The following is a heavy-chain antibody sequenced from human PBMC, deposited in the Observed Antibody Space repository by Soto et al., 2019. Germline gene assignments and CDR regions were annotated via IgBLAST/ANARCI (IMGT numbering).Heavy chain of an antibody. J-gene: IGHJ6*02. CDR1: GFTFSSYA. D-gene: IGHD2-15*01. Sequence: RLSCAASGFTFSSYAMHWVRQAPGKGLEWVAVISYDGSNKYYADSVKGRFTISRDNSKNTLYLQMNSLRAEDTAVYYCATSLYCSGGSCQLDYYGMDVCGQGTTVTVSS. V-gene: IGHV3-30-3*01. CDR3: ATSLYCSGGSCQLDYYGMDV. CDR2: ISYDGSNK.